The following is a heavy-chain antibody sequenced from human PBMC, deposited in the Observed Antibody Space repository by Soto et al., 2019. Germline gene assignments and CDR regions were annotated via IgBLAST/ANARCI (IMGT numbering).Heavy chain of an antibody. D-gene: IGHD2-2*02. Sequence: PGGSLRLSCAASGFTFSSYSMNWVRQAPGKGLEWVSSVSSSSSYIYYADSVKGRFTISRDNAKNSLYLQMNSLRAEDTAVYYCASFFLGYCSSTSCYTLGGAAYYYYGMDVWGQGTTVTVSS. V-gene: IGHV3-21*01. CDR1: GFTFSSYS. CDR3: ASFFLGYCSSTSCYTLGGAAYYYYGMDV. J-gene: IGHJ6*02. CDR2: VSSSSSYI.